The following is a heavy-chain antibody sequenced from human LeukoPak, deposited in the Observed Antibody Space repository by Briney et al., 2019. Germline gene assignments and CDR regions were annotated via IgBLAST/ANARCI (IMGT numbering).Heavy chain of an antibody. J-gene: IGHJ4*02. CDR2: INSDRSST. Sequence: GGSLRLSCAASGFTFSSYWMHWVRQAPGKGLVWVSRINSDRSSTSYADSVKGRFTISRDKGKNTLYLQMNCLAGEDPAVYYCTRVLTGYSGYRLGYWGQGTLVTVSS. CDR3: TRVLTGYSGYRLGY. V-gene: IGHV3-74*01. CDR1: GFTFSSYW. D-gene: IGHD5-12*01.